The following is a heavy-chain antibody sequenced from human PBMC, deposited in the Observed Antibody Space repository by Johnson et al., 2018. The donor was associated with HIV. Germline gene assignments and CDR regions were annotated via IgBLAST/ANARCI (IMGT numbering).Heavy chain of an antibody. J-gene: IGHJ3*02. CDR3: ARDGREGWGQWLVHAFDI. V-gene: IGHV3-53*01. Sequence: VQLVESGGGLIQPGGSLRLSCAASGFSVTRNDMNWVRQAPGKGLEWVSVVYIDGNTKYADSVKGRFSISRDNAKNTVDLQLNSLRAEDTDVYYCARDGREGWGQWLVHAFDICGQGTMVTVSS. CDR1: GFSVTRND. D-gene: IGHD6-19*01. CDR2: VYIDGNT.